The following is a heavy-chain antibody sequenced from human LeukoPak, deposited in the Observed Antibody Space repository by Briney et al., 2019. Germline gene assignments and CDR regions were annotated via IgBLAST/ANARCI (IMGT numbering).Heavy chain of an antibody. D-gene: IGHD2-15*01. CDR2: IRSKVNNYAT. V-gene: IGHV3-73*01. CDR3: TRHQGAGGSGVDY. J-gene: IGHJ4*02. Sequence: PGGSLRLSCAASGFTISGSAMHWVRQASGKGLEWVGRIRSKVNNYATAYAASVKGRFTISRDDSKNTAYLQLNSLETEDTAVYYCTRHQGAGGSGVDYWGQGTLVTVSS. CDR1: GFTISGSA.